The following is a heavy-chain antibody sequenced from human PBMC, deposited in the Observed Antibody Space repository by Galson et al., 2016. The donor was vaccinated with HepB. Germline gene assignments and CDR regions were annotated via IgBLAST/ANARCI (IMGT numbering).Heavy chain of an antibody. CDR1: GGTFSTYA. V-gene: IGHV1-69*13. D-gene: IGHD5-12*01. CDR2: TIPFLGTT. J-gene: IGHJ2*01. CDR3: ASKRGYDSKRHWGHFPL. Sequence: SVKVSCKVSGGTFSTYAVSWVRQAPGQGLEWMGGTIPFLGTTNYAQKFQGTVTIDADESTRTIYMEVRSLKSEDTAVYYCASKRGYDSKRHWGHFPLWGRGTQVTVSS.